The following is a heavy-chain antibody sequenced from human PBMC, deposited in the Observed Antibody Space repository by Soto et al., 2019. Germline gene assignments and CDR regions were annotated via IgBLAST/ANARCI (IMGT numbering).Heavy chain of an antibody. Sequence: QVQLQESGPGLVKPSGTLSLTCAVSGGSISSSNWWSWVRQPPGKGLEWIGEIYHSGSTNYNPSLKSRVTISVDKSKYQFSLKLSSVTAADTAVYYCARDECSGGSCYYARHWFDPWGQGTLVTVSS. D-gene: IGHD2-15*01. CDR1: GGSISSSNW. CDR2: IYHSGST. CDR3: ARDECSGGSCYYARHWFDP. V-gene: IGHV4-4*02. J-gene: IGHJ5*02.